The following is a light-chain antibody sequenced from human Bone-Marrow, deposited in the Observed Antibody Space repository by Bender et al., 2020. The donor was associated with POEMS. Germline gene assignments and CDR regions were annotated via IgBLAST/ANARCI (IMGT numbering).Light chain of an antibody. CDR3: CSYRRSDPTYV. CDR1: SSNIGAHA. Sequence: QSVLTQPPSASGTPGQRVTISCSGGSSNIGAHAVNWYQHLPGTAPKLLIYSSHRRPSEVPDRFSGSRSGTSASLAISGLQAEDEADYYCCSYRRSDPTYVFGTGTKVIFL. J-gene: IGLJ1*01. CDR2: SSH. V-gene: IGLV1-44*01.